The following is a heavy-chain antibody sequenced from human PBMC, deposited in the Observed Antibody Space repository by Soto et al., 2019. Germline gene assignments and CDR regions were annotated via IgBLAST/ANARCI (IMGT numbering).Heavy chain of an antibody. V-gene: IGHV5-51*01. Sequence: GESLKISCKGSGYSFTSYWIGWVRQMPGKGLEWMGIIYPGDSDTRYSPSFQGQVTISADKSISTAYLQWSSLRAEDTAVYYCANYGSGSYYYYGMDVWGQGTTVTVSS. CDR3: ANYGSGSYYYYGMDV. CDR2: IYPGDSDT. D-gene: IGHD3-10*01. CDR1: GYSFTSYW. J-gene: IGHJ6*02.